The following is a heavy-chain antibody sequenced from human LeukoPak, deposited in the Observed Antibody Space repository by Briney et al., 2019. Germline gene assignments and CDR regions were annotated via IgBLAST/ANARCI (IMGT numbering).Heavy chain of an antibody. Sequence: GGSLRLSCAASGFTFSTYAMSWVRQAPGKGLEWVSALSGSGGSTYYAESVKGRFTISRDNSKNTLCLQMNSLRAEDTAVYYCAKERTSEGYFDYWGQGTLVTVSS. D-gene: IGHD1-1*01. J-gene: IGHJ4*02. CDR2: LSGSGGST. CDR1: GFTFSTYA. V-gene: IGHV3-23*01. CDR3: AKERTSEGYFDY.